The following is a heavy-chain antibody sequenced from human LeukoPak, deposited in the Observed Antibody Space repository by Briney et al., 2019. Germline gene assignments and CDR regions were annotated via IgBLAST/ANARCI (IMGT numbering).Heavy chain of an antibody. CDR3: ARHRGSVEYYYDSSGYYYFDY. J-gene: IGHJ4*02. D-gene: IGHD3-22*01. Sequence: GESLQISCKGSGYSFTSYWIGWVRQMPGKGLEWMGSIYPGDSDTRYSPSFQGQVTISADKSISTAYLQWSSLKASDTAMYYCARHRGSVEYYYDSSGYYYFDYWGQGTLVTVSS. CDR1: GYSFTSYW. V-gene: IGHV5-51*01. CDR2: IYPGDSDT.